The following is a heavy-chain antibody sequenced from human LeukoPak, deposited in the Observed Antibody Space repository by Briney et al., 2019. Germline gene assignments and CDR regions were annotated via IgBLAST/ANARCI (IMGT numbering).Heavy chain of an antibody. D-gene: IGHD3-9*01. CDR3: ARERYFEEDAFDI. V-gene: IGHV4-59*01. Sequence: SETLSLTCTVSGGSISSYYWSWIRQPPGKGLEWIGYIYYSGSTNYNPSLKSRVTISVDTSKNQFSLKLSSVTAADTAVYYCARERYFEEDAFDIWGQGTMVTVSS. J-gene: IGHJ3*02. CDR2: IYYSGST. CDR1: GGSISSYY.